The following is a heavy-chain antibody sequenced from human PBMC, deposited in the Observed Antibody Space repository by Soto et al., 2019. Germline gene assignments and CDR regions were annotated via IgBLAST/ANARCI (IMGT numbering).Heavy chain of an antibody. V-gene: IGHV1-2*02. J-gene: IGHJ6*02. D-gene: IGHD4-4*01. CDR3: AKELQRGMDG. CDR2: VHPNSGGT. Sequence: QVHLVQSGAEVKQPGASVKVSCKASGYTFSVYHMHWVRQAPGQGLEWMGWVHPNSGGTNYAQSFEGRVTMTRDTSINTAYMELSRLTSDDTAVYYCAKELQRGMDGWGQGTTVTGSS. CDR1: GYTFSVYH.